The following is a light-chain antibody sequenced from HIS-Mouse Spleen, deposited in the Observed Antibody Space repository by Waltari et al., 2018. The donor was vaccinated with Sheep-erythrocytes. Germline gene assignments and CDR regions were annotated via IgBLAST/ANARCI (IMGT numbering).Light chain of an antibody. J-gene: IGLJ3*02. V-gene: IGLV2-23*01. CDR2: EGS. CDR3: CSYAGSSTPWV. Sequence: QPASVSGSPGQSIPISCTGTSSDVGSFNLFSWYQQHPGKAPKLMIYEGSKRPSGVSNRFSGSKSGNTASLTISGLQAEDEADYYCCSYAGSSTPWVFGGGTKLTVL. CDR1: SSDVGSFNL.